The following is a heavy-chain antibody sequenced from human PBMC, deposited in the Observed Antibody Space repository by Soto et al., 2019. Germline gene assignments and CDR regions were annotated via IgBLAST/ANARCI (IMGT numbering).Heavy chain of an antibody. CDR1: GFTFDDYA. CDR3: AKDIEGSGSDYYYGMDV. Sequence: GGSLRLSCAASGFTFDDYAMHWVRQAPGKGLEWVSLISWDGGSTYYADSVKGRFTISRDNSKNSLYLQMNSLRAEDTALYYCAKDIEGSGSDYYYGMDVWGQGTTVTVSS. V-gene: IGHV3-43D*03. J-gene: IGHJ6*02. D-gene: IGHD3-10*01. CDR2: ISWDGGST.